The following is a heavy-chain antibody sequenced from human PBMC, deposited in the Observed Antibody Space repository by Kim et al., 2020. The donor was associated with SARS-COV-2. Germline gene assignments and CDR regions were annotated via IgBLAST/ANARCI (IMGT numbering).Heavy chain of an antibody. CDR2: ISGSGGTT. J-gene: IGHJ5*02. V-gene: IGHV3-23*01. Sequence: GGSLRLSCAASGLSFSDYAMSWVRQAPGEGLEWVSVISGSGGTTYYADSVKGRFSISRDNSKNTLYLQMNSPRVEDTAVYYCAKGGSYYKWFGPWGQGTLVTVSS. D-gene: IGHD3-10*01. CDR3: AKGGSYYKWFGP. CDR1: GLSFSDYA.